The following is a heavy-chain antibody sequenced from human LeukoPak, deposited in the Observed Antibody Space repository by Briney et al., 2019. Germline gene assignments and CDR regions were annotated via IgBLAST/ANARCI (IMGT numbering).Heavy chain of an antibody. V-gene: IGHV3-74*01. CDR1: GFTFSTYC. J-gene: IGHJ4*02. Sequence: GGSLRLSCAASGFTFSTYCMHWVRQAPGKGPTWVSRICPDGTVTNYADSVKARFIISRDNARNTVYLQMNSLRVEDTAVYYCVRDFRSADYWGQGTLATVSS. CDR3: VRDFRSADY. CDR2: ICPDGTVT.